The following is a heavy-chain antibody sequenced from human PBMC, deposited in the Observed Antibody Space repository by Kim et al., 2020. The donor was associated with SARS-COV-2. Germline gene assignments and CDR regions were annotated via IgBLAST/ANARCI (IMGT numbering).Heavy chain of an antibody. J-gene: IGHJ4*02. CDR3: ARRRDNWNSYYFDY. D-gene: IGHD1-7*01. Sequence: NPSLKSRVTISVDPSKNQFSLKLSSVTAADTAVYYCARRRDNWNSYYFDYWGQGTLVTVSS. V-gene: IGHV4-59*08.